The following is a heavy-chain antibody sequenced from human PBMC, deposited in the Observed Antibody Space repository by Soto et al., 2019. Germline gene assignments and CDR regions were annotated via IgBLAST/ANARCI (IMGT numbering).Heavy chain of an antibody. V-gene: IGHV1-69*01. CDR1: GGTFSSYA. D-gene: IGHD6-25*01. Sequence: QVQLVQSGAEVKKPGSSVKVSCKASGGTFSSYAISWVRPAPGQGLEWMGGIIPIFGTANYGQKFQGRVTITADESTSTADLELSSLRSEDTAVYYCAREYSSAAVYFDYWGQGTLVTVAS. CDR2: IIPIFGTA. J-gene: IGHJ4*02. CDR3: AREYSSAAVYFDY.